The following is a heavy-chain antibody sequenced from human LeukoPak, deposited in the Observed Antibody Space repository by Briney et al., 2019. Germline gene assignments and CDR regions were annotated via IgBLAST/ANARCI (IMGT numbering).Heavy chain of an antibody. D-gene: IGHD6-19*01. Sequence: ASVKVSCKASGYTFSGYYMHWVRQAPGPGLEWMGWINPNSGATNYAQKFQGRVAMTRDTSISTVYMELGRLRSDDTAVYYCARDSYSSGSFDYWGQGTLVTVPS. CDR1: GYTFSGYY. CDR2: INPNSGAT. J-gene: IGHJ4*02. V-gene: IGHV1-2*02. CDR3: ARDSYSSGSFDY.